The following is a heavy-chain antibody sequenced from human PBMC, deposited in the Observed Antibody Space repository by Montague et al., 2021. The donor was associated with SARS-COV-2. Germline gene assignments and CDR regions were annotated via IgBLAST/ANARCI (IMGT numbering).Heavy chain of an antibody. CDR2: ISTSAYTT. Sequence: SLRLSCAASGFSFSNYGMNWVRQAPGKGPEWLSYISTSAYTTSYAGSLKGRFTISRDNGKNSLYLQMNSLRVEDTAVYYCTRDYRSIVGDGLDIWGQGTKVTVSS. CDR1: GFSFSNYG. V-gene: IGHV3-48*03. CDR3: TRDYRSIVGDGLDI. D-gene: IGHD3-16*02. J-gene: IGHJ3*02.